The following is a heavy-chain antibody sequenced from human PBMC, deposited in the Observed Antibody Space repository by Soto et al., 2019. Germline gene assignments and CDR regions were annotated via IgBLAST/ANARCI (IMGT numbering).Heavy chain of an antibody. CDR2: IYYSGST. CDR3: ARVRYSSGRVGSYGMDV. Sequence: QVQLQESGPGLVKPSETLSLTCTVSGGSISSYYWSWIRQPPGKGLEWIGYIYYSGSTNYNPSLKRRATISVGPSKIQFSLQLISVTAPDTAVYYCARVRYSSGRVGSYGMDVWGQGTTVTVSS. CDR1: GGSISSYY. J-gene: IGHJ6*02. V-gene: IGHV4-59*01. D-gene: IGHD6-19*01.